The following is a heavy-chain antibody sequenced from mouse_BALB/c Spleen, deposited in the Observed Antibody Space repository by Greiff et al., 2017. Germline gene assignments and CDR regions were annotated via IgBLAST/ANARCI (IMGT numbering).Heavy chain of an antibody. D-gene: IGHD2-2*01. CDR3: ASAYVYDRARDY. Sequence: EVKLEESGGGLVKPAGSLKLSCAASGFTFSDYYMYWVRQTPEKRLEWVATISDGGSYTYYPDSVKGRVTISRDNAKNNLYLQLSSLKSEDTAMYYCASAYVYDRARDYWCQGTSDTVST. CDR1: GFTFSDYY. J-gene: IGHJ4*01. V-gene: IGHV5-4*02. CDR2: ISDGGSYT.